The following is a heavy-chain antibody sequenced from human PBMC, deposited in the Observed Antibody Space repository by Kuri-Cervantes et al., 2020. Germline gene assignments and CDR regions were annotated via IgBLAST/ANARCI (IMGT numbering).Heavy chain of an antibody. J-gene: IGHJ4*02. D-gene: IGHD1-26*01. Sequence: GESLKISCAASGFTFSSYSMNWVRQAPGKGLEWVSSISSSSSYIYYADSVKGRFTISRDNAKNSLYLQMNSLRAEDTALYNCARSIVGGTTSGYDYWGQGTLVTVSS. CDR3: ARSIVGGTTSGYDY. V-gene: IGHV3-21*04. CDR1: GFTFSSYS. CDR2: ISSSSSYI.